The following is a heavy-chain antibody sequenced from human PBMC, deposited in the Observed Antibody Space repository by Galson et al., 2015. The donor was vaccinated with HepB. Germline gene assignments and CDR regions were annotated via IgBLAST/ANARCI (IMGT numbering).Heavy chain of an antibody. J-gene: IGHJ3*02. CDR3: ARDEGYPIAFDI. Sequence: SLRLSCAASGFTFSSYSMNWVRQAPGKGLEWVSSISSSSSYIYYADSVKGRFTISRDNAKNSLYLQMNSLRAEDTAVYYCARDEGYPIAFDIWGQGTMVTVSS. CDR2: ISSSSSYI. CDR1: GFTFSSYS. V-gene: IGHV3-21*01. D-gene: IGHD5-12*01.